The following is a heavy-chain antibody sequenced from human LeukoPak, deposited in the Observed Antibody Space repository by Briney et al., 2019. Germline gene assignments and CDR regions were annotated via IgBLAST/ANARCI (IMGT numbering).Heavy chain of an antibody. CDR3: AYGSGSYFFDY. D-gene: IGHD3-10*01. CDR2: IYYSGST. CDR1: GYSISSGYY. Sequence: SETLSLTCTVSGYSISSGYYWGWIRQPPGKGLEWIGSIYYSGSTYYNPSLKSRVTISVDTSKNQFSLKLSSVTAADTAVYYCAYGSGSYFFDYWGQGTLVTVSS. J-gene: IGHJ4*02. V-gene: IGHV4-38-2*02.